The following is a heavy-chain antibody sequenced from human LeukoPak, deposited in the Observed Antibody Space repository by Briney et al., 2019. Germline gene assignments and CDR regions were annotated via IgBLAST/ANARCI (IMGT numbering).Heavy chain of an antibody. J-gene: IGHJ3*02. CDR1: RYSFTTYW. CDR2: IYPRDSDT. CDR3: ARRHLSAPAFDI. D-gene: IGHD3-16*01. V-gene: IGHV5-51*01. Sequence: GESLEISCKGSRYSFTTYWIGWVRQMPGKGLEWMGIIYPRDSDTRYSPSFQGQVAISADRSITTAYLQWSSLKASDTAMYYCARRHLSAPAFDIWGQGTMLTVST.